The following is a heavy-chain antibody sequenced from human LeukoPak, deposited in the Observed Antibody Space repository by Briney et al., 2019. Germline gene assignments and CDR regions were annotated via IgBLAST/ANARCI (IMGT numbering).Heavy chain of an antibody. J-gene: IGHJ4*02. CDR2: ISSSSSYI. D-gene: IGHD2-21*02. CDR3: ASTGYCDGDCYSGGYQFDY. Sequence: GGSLRLSCVASAFTFARHWMSWVRQAPGKGLEWVSSISSSSSYIYYADSVKGRFTISRDNAKNSLYPQMNSLRAEDTAVYFCASTGYCDGDCYSGGYQFDYWGQGTLVTVSS. CDR1: AFTFARHW. V-gene: IGHV3-21*01.